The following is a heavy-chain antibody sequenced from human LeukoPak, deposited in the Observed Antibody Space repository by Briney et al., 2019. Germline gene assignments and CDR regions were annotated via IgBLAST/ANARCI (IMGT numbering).Heavy chain of an antibody. CDR1: GGSFSGYY. CDR3: ARGDWYGGKWVY. J-gene: IGHJ4*02. D-gene: IGHD3-9*01. V-gene: IGHV4-34*01. CDR2: INHSGST. Sequence: PSETLSLTCAVYGGSFSGYYWSWIRQPPGKGLEWIGEINHSGSTNYNLSLKSRVTISVDTSKNQFSLKLSSVTAADTAVYYCARGDWYGGKWVYWGQGTLVTVSS.